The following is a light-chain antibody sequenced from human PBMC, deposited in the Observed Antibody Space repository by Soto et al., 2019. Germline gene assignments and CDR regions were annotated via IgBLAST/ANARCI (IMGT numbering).Light chain of an antibody. CDR3: SSYTSSLVV. CDR1: SNDVGGYNY. J-gene: IGLJ2*01. CDR2: DVS. Sequence: QSALTQPASVSGSPGQSITISCTGTSNDVGGYNYVSWYQQHPGKAPKLMIYDVSNRPSGVSNRFSGSKSGNTASLTISGLQAEDEADYYCSSYTSSLVVFGGGTKLTVL. V-gene: IGLV2-14*01.